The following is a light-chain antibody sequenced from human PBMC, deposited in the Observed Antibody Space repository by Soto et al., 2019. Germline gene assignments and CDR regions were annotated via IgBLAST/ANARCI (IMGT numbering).Light chain of an antibody. CDR1: QSISNY. Sequence: DIQMTQSPSSLSASVGDRVTITCRASQSISNYLNWYQQKPGKAPNLLIYAASSLQSGVPSRFSGSGSGTDFTLTISSLPPEDFATYYCQQSDSAPLTFGGGTKVQIK. J-gene: IGKJ4*01. CDR2: AAS. V-gene: IGKV1-39*01. CDR3: QQSDSAPLT.